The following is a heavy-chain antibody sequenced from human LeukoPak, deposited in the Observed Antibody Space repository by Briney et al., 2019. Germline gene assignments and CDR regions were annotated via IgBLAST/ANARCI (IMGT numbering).Heavy chain of an antibody. CDR3: AKGPFIRGSSWRGSPQNWFDP. CDR2: ISTDGYTT. J-gene: IGHJ5*02. V-gene: IGHV3-74*01. D-gene: IGHD6-13*01. Sequence: GGSLRLSCAASGLAFSAYKMHWVRQAPRKGLMWVSRISTDGYTTDYADFVQGRFTASRDNSKNTLYLQMNSLRAEDTAVYYCAKGPFIRGSSWRGSPQNWFDPWGQGTLVTVSS. CDR1: GLAFSAYK.